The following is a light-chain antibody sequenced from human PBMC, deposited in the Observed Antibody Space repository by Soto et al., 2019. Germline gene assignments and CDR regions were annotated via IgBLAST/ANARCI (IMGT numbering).Light chain of an antibody. Sequence: DIQMTQSPSSLCASXGDRVTIPXXASQSISNYLNWYQQKPGKAPNLLIYAASSLQSGVPARFSGSGSGTDFTLTISSLQPEDFATYYCQQSYSTLRTFGQGTRLEI. J-gene: IGKJ5*01. V-gene: IGKV1-39*01. CDR3: QQSYSTLRT. CDR2: AAS. CDR1: QSISNY.